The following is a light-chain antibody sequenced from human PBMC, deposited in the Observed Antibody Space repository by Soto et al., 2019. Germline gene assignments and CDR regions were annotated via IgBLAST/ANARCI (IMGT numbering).Light chain of an antibody. CDR1: QSVSSSY. CDR3: QQYGSSPWT. J-gene: IGKJ1*01. Sequence: EIVLTQSPGTLSLSPGERATLSCRASQSVSSSYLAWYQQKPGQAPRLLIYGASSRATGIPDRFSGSGSGTDFTLTISSLEPEDYAVSYCQQYGSSPWTFGQGTKVEIK. V-gene: IGKV3-20*01. CDR2: GAS.